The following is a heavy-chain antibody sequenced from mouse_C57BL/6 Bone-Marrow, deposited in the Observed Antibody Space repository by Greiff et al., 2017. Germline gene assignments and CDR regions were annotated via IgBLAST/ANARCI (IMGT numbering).Heavy chain of an antibody. CDR3: ARCYDYEPFAY. CDR2: ISSGGSYT. Sequence: EVMLVESGGDLVKPGGSLKLSCAASGFTFSSYGMSWVRQTPDKRLEWVATISSGGSYTYYPDSVKGRFTISRDNAKNTLYLQMSSLKSEDTAMYYCARCYDYEPFAYWGQGTLVTVSA. D-gene: IGHD2-4*01. CDR1: GFTFSSYG. V-gene: IGHV5-6*01. J-gene: IGHJ3*01.